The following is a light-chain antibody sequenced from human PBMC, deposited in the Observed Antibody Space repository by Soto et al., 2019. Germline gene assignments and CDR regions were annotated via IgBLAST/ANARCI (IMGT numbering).Light chain of an antibody. Sequence: QSALTQPASVSGSPGQSITISCTGTSSDVGSYNLVSWYQQYPGKAPKLMIYEVNKRHSGVSNRFSGSKSGNTASLTISGLQAEDEAGYYCCSYAGSSTFVFGTGTKLTVL. J-gene: IGLJ1*01. V-gene: IGLV2-23*02. CDR3: CSYAGSSTFV. CDR2: EVN. CDR1: SSDVGSYNL.